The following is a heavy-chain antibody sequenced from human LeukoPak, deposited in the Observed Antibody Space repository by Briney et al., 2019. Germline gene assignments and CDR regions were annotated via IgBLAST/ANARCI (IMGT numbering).Heavy chain of an antibody. CDR1: AFSFSREA. J-gene: IGHJ4*02. CDR3: ARTYNPDY. Sequence: GGSLRLSCAASAFSFSREAMDWVRQAPGKGLEWVAFIQTDGSTTNYADSVKGRFTISRDNSKNTLYLQMNSLRVEDTAVYYCARTYNPDYWGQGTLVTVSS. V-gene: IGHV3-30*02. CDR2: IQTDGSTT. D-gene: IGHD1-14*01.